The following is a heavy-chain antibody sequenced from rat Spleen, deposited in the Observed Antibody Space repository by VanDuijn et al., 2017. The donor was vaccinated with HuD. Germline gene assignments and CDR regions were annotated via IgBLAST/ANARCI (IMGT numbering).Heavy chain of an antibody. CDR3: ASRDY. CDR1: GFTFSNYD. V-gene: IGHV5-25*01. Sequence: EVQLVESGGGLVQPGRSMKLSCAASGFTFSNYDMAWVRQAPTKGLEWVASISYDGSGTYYRDSVKGRFTISRDNAKSTLYLQMDSLRSEDTATYYCASRDYWGQGVMVTVSS. J-gene: IGHJ2*01. CDR2: ISYDGSGT.